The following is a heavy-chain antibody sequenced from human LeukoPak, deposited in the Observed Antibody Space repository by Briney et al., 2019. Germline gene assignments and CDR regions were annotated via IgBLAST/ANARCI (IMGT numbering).Heavy chain of an antibody. CDR2: ISSSSSTI. Sequence: QAGGSLRLSCAASGFTFSSYSMNWVRQAPGKGLEWVSYISSSSSTIYYADSVKGRFTISRDNAKNSLYLQMNSLRAEDTAVYYCAREDQVVVAAMVYYYGMDVWGRGTTVTVSS. CDR3: AREDQVVVAAMVYYYGMDV. V-gene: IGHV3-48*01. J-gene: IGHJ6*02. D-gene: IGHD2-15*01. CDR1: GFTFSSYS.